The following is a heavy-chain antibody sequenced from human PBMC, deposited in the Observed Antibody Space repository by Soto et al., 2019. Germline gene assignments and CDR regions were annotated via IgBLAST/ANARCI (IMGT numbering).Heavy chain of an antibody. Sequence: QVQLVQSGAEVKKPGASVKVSCKTSGYTFTNFGLSWVRQAPGQGLEWMGWISAYNGNTNYAQNFQGRDTMTTDTSTSTAYMEVRSVSSVDTALYYCARGGTTIDSCGQGTMVTVSS. J-gene: IGHJ4*02. D-gene: IGHD4-17*01. V-gene: IGHV1-18*01. CDR1: GYTFTNFG. CDR2: ISAYNGNT. CDR3: ARGGTTIDS.